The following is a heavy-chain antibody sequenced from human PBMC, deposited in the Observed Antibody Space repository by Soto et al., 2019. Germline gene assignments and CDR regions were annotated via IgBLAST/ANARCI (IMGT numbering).Heavy chain of an antibody. CDR2: IYSGGST. CDR1: GFTVSSNY. V-gene: IGHV3-53*01. D-gene: IGHD7-27*01. Sequence: PGGSLRLSCAASGFTVSSNYMSWVRQAPGKGLEWVPVIYSGGSTYYADSVKGRFTISRDNSRNTLYLQMNSLRAEDTAVYHCVRDLLGSGGHFDYWGQGTPVTVSS. CDR3: VRDLLGSGGHFDY. J-gene: IGHJ4*02.